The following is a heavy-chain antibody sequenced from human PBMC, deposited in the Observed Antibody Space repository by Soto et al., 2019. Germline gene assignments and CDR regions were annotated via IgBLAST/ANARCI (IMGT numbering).Heavy chain of an antibody. J-gene: IGHJ4*02. D-gene: IGHD6-19*01. Sequence: QITLKESGPTLVKPTQTLTLTCTFSGFSLSSTRMAVGWIRQPPGTALEWLALIYWDDDKRYSPFLKSRLTITKDTSKNQLVLTKSIMDPVDTARYYCAHILVAGLGYYFDYWGQGTLVTVSS. CDR1: GFSLSSTRMA. CDR3: AHILVAGLGYYFDY. V-gene: IGHV2-5*02. CDR2: IYWDDDK.